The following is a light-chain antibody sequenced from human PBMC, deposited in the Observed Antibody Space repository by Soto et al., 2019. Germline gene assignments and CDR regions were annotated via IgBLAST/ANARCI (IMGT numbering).Light chain of an antibody. CDR3: QQYESYSPHT. J-gene: IGKJ2*01. CDR2: KAS. Sequence: DIHMTQSPSTLSASLGDRVTITCRASQSVSTSLSWYQQKPGKAPRLLIYKASTLEIGVPSRFSGSGSGTEFTLTISSLQPDAFATYYCQQYESYSPHTFGPGTKLQI. V-gene: IGKV1-5*03. CDR1: QSVSTS.